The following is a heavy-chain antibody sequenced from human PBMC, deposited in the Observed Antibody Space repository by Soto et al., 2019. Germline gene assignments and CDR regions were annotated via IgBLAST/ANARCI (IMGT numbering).Heavy chain of an antibody. Sequence: EVQLVESGGGLVQPGGSLRLSCAASGFTFSSYWMSWVRQAPGKGLEWVANIKQAGSEKYYVDSVKGRFTISRDNAKNSLYLQMNSVRAEDTAVYYCARDREWLGSGYYYGLDVWGQGTTVTVSS. CDR2: IKQAGSEK. CDR3: ARDREWLGSGYYYGLDV. D-gene: IGHD6-19*01. V-gene: IGHV3-7*01. J-gene: IGHJ6*02. CDR1: GFTFSSYW.